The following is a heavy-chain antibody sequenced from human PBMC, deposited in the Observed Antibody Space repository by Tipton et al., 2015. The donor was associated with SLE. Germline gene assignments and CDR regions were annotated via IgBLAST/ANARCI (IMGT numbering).Heavy chain of an antibody. CDR3: ARANGDYVQDY. J-gene: IGHJ4*02. V-gene: IGHV4-39*07. CDR1: GGSISSSSYY. D-gene: IGHD4-17*01. Sequence: TLSLTCTVSGGSISSSSYYWGWIRQPPGKGLEWIGSIYYSGCTYYNPSLQSRVTISVDTSKNQFSLKLSSVTAADTAVYYCARANGDYVQDYWGQGTLVTVSS. CDR2: IYYSGCT.